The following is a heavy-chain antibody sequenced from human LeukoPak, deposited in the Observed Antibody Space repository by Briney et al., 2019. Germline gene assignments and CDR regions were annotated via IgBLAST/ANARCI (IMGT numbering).Heavy chain of an antibody. CDR3: AKDRGIVVGPTLFDY. J-gene: IGHJ4*02. Sequence: PPGGSLRLSCAASGFTFSGSTMSWVRQAPGKGLEWVSGISGSGGTTRHADSVKGRFTISRDNSKNTLYLQMNSLRAEDTAVYNCAKDRGIVVGPTLFDYLGQGTLVTVSS. CDR1: GFTFSGST. D-gene: IGHD2-2*01. CDR2: ISGSGGTT. V-gene: IGHV3-23*01.